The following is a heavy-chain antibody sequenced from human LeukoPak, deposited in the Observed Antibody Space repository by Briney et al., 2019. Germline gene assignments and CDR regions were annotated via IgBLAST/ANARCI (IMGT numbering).Heavy chain of an antibody. CDR2: ISWDGGST. Sequence: GGSLRLSCAASGFTFDDYAMHWVRQAPGKGLEWVSLISWDGGSTYYADSVKGRFTISRDNAKNSLYLQMNSLRAEDTAVYYCARAVTLDAFDIWGQGTMVTVSS. CDR1: GFTFDDYA. J-gene: IGHJ3*02. CDR3: ARAVTLDAFDI. D-gene: IGHD4-17*01. V-gene: IGHV3-43D*03.